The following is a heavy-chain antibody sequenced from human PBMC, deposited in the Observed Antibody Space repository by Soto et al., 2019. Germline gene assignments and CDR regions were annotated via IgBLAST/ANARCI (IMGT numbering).Heavy chain of an antibody. Sequence: AASVKVSCKASGYTFTGYYMHWVRQAPGQGLEWMGWINPNSGGTNYAQKFQGRVTMTRDTSISTAYMELSRLRSDDTAVYYCARDRYYYDSSGYYVVSVYGMDVWGQGTTVTVSS. CDR2: INPNSGGT. CDR1: GYTFTGYY. V-gene: IGHV1-2*02. J-gene: IGHJ6*02. CDR3: ARDRYYYDSSGYYVVSVYGMDV. D-gene: IGHD3-22*01.